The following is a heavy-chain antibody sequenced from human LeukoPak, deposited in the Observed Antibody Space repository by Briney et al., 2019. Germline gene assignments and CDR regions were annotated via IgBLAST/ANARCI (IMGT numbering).Heavy chain of an antibody. CDR1: GGSISSYY. D-gene: IGHD3-22*01. CDR3: ARAVVIRDYYYGMDV. Sequence: PSETLSLTCTVSGGSISSYYWSWIRQPPGKGLEWIGYIYYSGSTNYNPSLKSRVTIPVDTSKNQFSLKLSSVTAADTAVYYCARAVVIRDYYYGMDVWGQGTTVTVSS. V-gene: IGHV4-59*01. J-gene: IGHJ6*02. CDR2: IYYSGST.